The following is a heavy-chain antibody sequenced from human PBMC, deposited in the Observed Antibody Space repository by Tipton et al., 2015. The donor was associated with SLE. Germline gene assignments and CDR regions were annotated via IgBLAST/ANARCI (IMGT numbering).Heavy chain of an antibody. D-gene: IGHD4-17*01. CDR3: VRVQDYGDYREENWLDP. CDR2: IHPGRGT. CDR1: GGSVGTVPFY. V-gene: IGHV4-61*09. J-gene: IGHJ5*02. Sequence: TLSLTCTVSGGSVGTVPFYWGWIRQPAGKGLQWIGHIHPGRGTTYNPSLESRVSISVDTSKNQFPLRRTSVTAADTAVYYCVRVQDYGDYREENWLDPGGQGTLVTVSS.